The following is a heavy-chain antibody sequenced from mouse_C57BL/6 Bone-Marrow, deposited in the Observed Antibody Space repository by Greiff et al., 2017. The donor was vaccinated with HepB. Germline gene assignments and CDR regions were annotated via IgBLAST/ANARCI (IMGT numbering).Heavy chain of an antibody. V-gene: IGHV1-69*01. CDR2: IDPSDSYT. CDR1: GYTFTSYW. Sequence: VQLQQSGAELVMPGASVKLSCKASGYTFTSYWMHWVKQRPGQGLEWIGEIDPSDSYTNYNQKFKGKSTLTVDKSSSTAYMQLSSLTSEDSAVYYCARVGLLLDAMDYWGQGTSVTVSS. J-gene: IGHJ4*01. D-gene: IGHD2-1*01. CDR3: ARVGLLLDAMDY.